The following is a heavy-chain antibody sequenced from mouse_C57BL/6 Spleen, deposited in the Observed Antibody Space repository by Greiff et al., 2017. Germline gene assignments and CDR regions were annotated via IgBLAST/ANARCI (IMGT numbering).Heavy chain of an antibody. V-gene: IGHV5-4*03. J-gene: IGHJ2*01. Sequence: EVKVVESGGGLVKPGGSLKLSCAASGFTFSSYAMSWVRQTPEKRLEWVATISDGGSYTYYPDNVKGRFTISRDNAKNNLYLQMSHLKSEETAMYYCARGRGTHDYWGQGTTLTVSS. CDR1: GFTFSSYA. CDR2: ISDGGSYT. D-gene: IGHD3-3*01. CDR3: ARGRGTHDY.